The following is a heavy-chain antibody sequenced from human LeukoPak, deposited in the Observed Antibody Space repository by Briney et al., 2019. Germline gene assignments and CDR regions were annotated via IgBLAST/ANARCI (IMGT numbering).Heavy chain of an antibody. J-gene: IGHJ4*02. D-gene: IGHD3-16*02. CDR2: ISSSSSTI. Sequence: GGSLRLSCAASGFTFSSYSMNWVRQAPGKGLEWVSYISSSSSTIYYADSVKGRFTISRDNAKNSLYLQMNSLRAEDTAVYYCARERKGDYVWGSYRYTTERYYFDYWGQGTLVTVSS. CDR3: ARERKGDYVWGSYRYTTERYYFDY. CDR1: GFTFSSYS. V-gene: IGHV3-48*04.